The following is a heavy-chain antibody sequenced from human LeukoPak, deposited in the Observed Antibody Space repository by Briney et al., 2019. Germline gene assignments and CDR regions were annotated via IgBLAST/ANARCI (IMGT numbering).Heavy chain of an antibody. CDR2: ISGSGGST. CDR1: GFTFSSYA. Sequence: GGSLRLSCAASGFTFSSYAMSWVRQAPGKRLEWVSAISGSGGSTYYADSVKGRFTISRDNSKNTLYLQMNSLRAEDTAVYYCAKNKNHYYDSSGFGAFDIWGQGTMVTVSS. CDR3: AKNKNHYYDSSGFGAFDI. J-gene: IGHJ3*02. D-gene: IGHD3-22*01. V-gene: IGHV3-23*01.